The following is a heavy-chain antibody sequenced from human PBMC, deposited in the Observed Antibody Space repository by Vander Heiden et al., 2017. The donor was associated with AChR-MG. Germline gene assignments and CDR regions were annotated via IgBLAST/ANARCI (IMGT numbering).Heavy chain of an antibody. CDR2: ISYYGTNI. D-gene: IGHD5-18*01. J-gene: IGHJ4*02. V-gene: IGHV3-30*18. Sequence: QVQLVESGGGVVQPGRSLRPSCAASGFSFSSYGLHWVRQAPGKGLGWVAVISYYGTNIFYADSVKGRFTISRDNSKNTLYLQIKRLTIDDTAVYYCAKETTRGYSFGGGLDYWGQGTLVTVSS. CDR3: AKETTRGYSFGGGLDY. CDR1: GFSFSSYG.